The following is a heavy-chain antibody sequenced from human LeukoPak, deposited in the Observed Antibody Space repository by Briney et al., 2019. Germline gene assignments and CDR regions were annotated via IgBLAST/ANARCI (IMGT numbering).Heavy chain of an antibody. D-gene: IGHD3-10*01. CDR3: ACGSGSFYYYYGMDV. CDR2: ISSSGSTI. CDR1: GFTFSSYE. J-gene: IGHJ6*04. Sequence: GGSLRLSCAASGFTFSSYEMNWVRQAPGKGLEWVSYISSSGSTIYYADSVKGRFTISRDSAKNSLYLQMDSLRAEDTAVYYCACGSGSFYYYYGMDVWGKGTTVTVSS. V-gene: IGHV3-48*03.